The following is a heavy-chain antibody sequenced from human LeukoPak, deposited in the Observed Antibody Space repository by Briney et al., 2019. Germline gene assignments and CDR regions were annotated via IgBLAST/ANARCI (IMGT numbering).Heavy chain of an antibody. J-gene: IGHJ4*02. V-gene: IGHV4-31*03. D-gene: IGHD6-13*01. CDR3: ARDSISAPGLSFDY. Sequence: PSETLSLTCTVSGGAISSGAYYWSWIRQHPGKGLEWIGHIYYSGTTDYNPSLKSRVTISLDTSKSQFSLKLSSVTAADTAVYYCARDSISAPGLSFDYWGQGTLVTVSS. CDR2: IYYSGTT. CDR1: GGAISSGAYY.